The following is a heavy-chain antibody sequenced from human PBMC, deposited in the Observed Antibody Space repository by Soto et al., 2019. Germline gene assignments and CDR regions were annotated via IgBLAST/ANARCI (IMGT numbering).Heavy chain of an antibody. J-gene: IGHJ3*02. V-gene: IGHV4-59*08. D-gene: IGHD6-13*01. CDR3: ARRYSSAFDS. CDR1: GGSISSYY. CDR2: IYYSGST. Sequence: SETLSLTCTVYGGSISSYYWSWIRQPPGKGLEWIGYIYYSGSTNYNPSLKSRVTISVDTSKNQFSLKLSSVTAADTAVYYCARRYSSAFDSWGQATRVTVAS.